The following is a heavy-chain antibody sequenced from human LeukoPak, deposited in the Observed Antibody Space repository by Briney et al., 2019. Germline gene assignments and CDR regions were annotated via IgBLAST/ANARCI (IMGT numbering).Heavy chain of an antibody. CDR1: GFTFSSYS. CDR2: ISSSSSTI. J-gene: IGHJ4*02. Sequence: GGSLRLSCAASGFTFSSYSMNWVRQTPGKGLEWVSYISSSSSTIYYADSVKGRFTISRDNAKKSLYLQMNSLRTGDKPVDYWSRTSQGDYRFDYWGQGTLVTVSS. V-gene: IGHV3-48*01. D-gene: IGHD3-16*01. CDR3: SRTSQGDYRFDY.